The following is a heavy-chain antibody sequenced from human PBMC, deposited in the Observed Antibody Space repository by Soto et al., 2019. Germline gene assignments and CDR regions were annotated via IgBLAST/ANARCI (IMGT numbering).Heavy chain of an antibody. D-gene: IGHD3-16*01. CDR1: GFTLSSYA. CDR2: ISGSGGST. Sequence: EVQLLESGGGLVQPGGSLRLSCAASGFTLSSYAMSWVRQAPGKGLEWVSAISGSGGSTYYADPVKGRFTISRDNSKYTLYLQMNSLRAEDTAVYYCAKALLKPYMEFGAYFAYWGEGTLVTVSS. V-gene: IGHV3-23*01. CDR3: AKALLKPYMEFGAYFAY. J-gene: IGHJ4*02.